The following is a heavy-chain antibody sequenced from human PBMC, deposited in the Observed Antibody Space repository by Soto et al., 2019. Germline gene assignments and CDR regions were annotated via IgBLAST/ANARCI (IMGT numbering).Heavy chain of an antibody. V-gene: IGHV1-69*01. D-gene: IGHD6-13*01. Sequence: QVQLVQSGAEVKKPGSSVKVSCKASGGTFSSYAISWVRQAPGQGLEWMGGIIPIFGTANYAQKFQGRVTITADESTSTAYIELSSLRSEDTAVYYCARAPYSSSGTGNYYYYYGMDVWGQGTTVTVSS. CDR3: ARAPYSSSGTGNYYYYYGMDV. CDR2: IIPIFGTA. CDR1: GGTFSSYA. J-gene: IGHJ6*02.